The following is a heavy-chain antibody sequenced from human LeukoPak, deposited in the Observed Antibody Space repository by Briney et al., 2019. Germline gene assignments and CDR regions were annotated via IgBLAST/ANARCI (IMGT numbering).Heavy chain of an antibody. CDR3: TTIIYMVPAAMGGSYYYYYMDV. Sequence: PGGSLRLSCAASGFTFSNAWMSWVRQAPGKGLEWVGRIKSKTDGGTTDYAAPVKGRFTISRDDSKNTLYLQMNSLKTEDTAVYYCTTIIYMVPAAMGGSYYYYYMDVWGKGTTVTISS. J-gene: IGHJ6*03. CDR2: IKSKTDGGTT. V-gene: IGHV3-15*01. CDR1: GFTFSNAW. D-gene: IGHD2-2*01.